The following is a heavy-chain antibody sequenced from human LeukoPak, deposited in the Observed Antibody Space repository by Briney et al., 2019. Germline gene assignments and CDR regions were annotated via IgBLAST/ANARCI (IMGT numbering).Heavy chain of an antibody. CDR1: GFTFSSYS. CDR2: ISSSSSYI. CDR3: AREYCSGGSYYLPNYYYYGMDV. D-gene: IGHD2-15*01. V-gene: IGHV3-21*01. J-gene: IGHJ6*02. Sequence: RGSLRLSCAASGFTFSSYSMNWVRQAPGKGLEWVSSISSSSSYIYYADSVKGRFTISRDNAKNSLYLQMNSLRAEDTAVYYCAREYCSGGSYYLPNYYYYGMDVWGQGTTVTVSS.